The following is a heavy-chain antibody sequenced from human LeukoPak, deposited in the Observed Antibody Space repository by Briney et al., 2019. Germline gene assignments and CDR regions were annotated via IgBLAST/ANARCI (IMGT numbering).Heavy chain of an antibody. CDR3: ARRQDYDILTGYYGFDY. Sequence: KPSETLSLTCAVYGGSFSGYYWSWIRQPPGKGLEWIGEINHSGSTYNNPSLKSRVTISVDTSKNQFSLKLSSVTAADTAVYYCARRQDYDILTGYYGFDYWGQGTLVTVSS. D-gene: IGHD3-9*01. CDR1: GGSFSGYY. CDR2: INHSGST. J-gene: IGHJ4*02. V-gene: IGHV4-34*01.